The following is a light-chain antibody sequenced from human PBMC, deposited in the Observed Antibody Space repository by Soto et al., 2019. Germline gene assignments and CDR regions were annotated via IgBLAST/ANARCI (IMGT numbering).Light chain of an antibody. CDR1: QSVNSD. J-gene: IGKJ1*01. CDR2: GSS. V-gene: IGKV3-15*01. CDR3: QQNNNWPRT. Sequence: ETVMTQSPATLSVSPGERATLSCRASQSVNSDLAWYQKKPGQAPRLPIYGSSTRATGIPARFSGGGSGTEFTLTISSLQSEDFAVYYCQQNNNWPRTFGQGTKVEMK.